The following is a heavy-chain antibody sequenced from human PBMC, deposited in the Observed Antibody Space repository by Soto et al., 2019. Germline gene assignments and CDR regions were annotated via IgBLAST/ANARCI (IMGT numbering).Heavy chain of an antibody. J-gene: IGHJ6*02. V-gene: IGHV1-69*02. CDR2: IIPILGIA. D-gene: IGHD5-18*01. CDR1: GGTFSSYT. CDR3: ASDLVDTAMVTSGAYYYSCGMDV. Sequence: QVQLVQSGAEVKKPGSSVKVSCKASGGTFSSYTISWVRQAPGQGLEWLGRIIPILGIANYAQKYQGRVTITADKSTGTAYMELSSLRSEDTAVDYCASDLVDTAMVTSGAYYYSCGMDVLGQGTTVTVSS.